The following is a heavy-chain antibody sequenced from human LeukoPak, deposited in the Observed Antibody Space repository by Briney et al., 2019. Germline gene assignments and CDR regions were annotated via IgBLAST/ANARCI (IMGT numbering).Heavy chain of an antibody. D-gene: IGHD4-17*01. CDR1: GGSISSGGYY. J-gene: IGHJ5*02. V-gene: IGHV4-31*03. Sequence: SETLSLTCTVSGGSISSGGYYWSWIRQHPGKGLEWIGYIYYSGSTYYNPSLKSRVTISVDTSKIQFSLKLSSVTAADTAVYYCARDKTTLDWFDPWGQGTLVTVSS. CDR2: IYYSGST. CDR3: ARDKTTLDWFDP.